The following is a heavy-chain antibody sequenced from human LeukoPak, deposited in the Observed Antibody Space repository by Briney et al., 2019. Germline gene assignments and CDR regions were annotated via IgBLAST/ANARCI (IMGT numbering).Heavy chain of an antibody. CDR1: GFTFSNAW. CDR2: IKSKTDGGTT. V-gene: IGHV3-15*01. J-gene: IGHJ4*02. CDR3: TTEPEYDFWFDYFDY. Sequence: PGGSLRLSCAASGFTFSNAWMSWVRQAPGKGLEWVGRIKSKTDGGTTDYAAPVKGRFTISRDDSKNTLYLQMNSLKTEDTAVYYCTTEPEYDFWFDYFDYWGQGTLVTVSS. D-gene: IGHD3-3*01.